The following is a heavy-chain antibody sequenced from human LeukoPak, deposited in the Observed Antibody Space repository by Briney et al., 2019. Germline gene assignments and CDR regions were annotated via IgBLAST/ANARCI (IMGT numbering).Heavy chain of an antibody. CDR3: ASSGEPLTPFDI. D-gene: IGHD7-27*01. CDR1: GRSISSYY. Sequence: TSETLSLTCTVSGRSISSYYWRWLRQPTGKGLEWIGRIYTSGSTNYNPSLKSRVTMSVDTSKNQFSLKLISVTAADTAVYYCASSGEPLTPFDIWGQGTMVTVSS. V-gene: IGHV4-4*07. CDR2: IYTSGST. J-gene: IGHJ3*02.